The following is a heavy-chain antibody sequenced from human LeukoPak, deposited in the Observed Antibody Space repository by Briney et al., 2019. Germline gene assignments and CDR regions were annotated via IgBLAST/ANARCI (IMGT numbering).Heavy chain of an antibody. CDR1: GFTFSSYS. V-gene: IGHV3-48*04. Sequence: GGSLRLSCAASGFTFSSYSMNWVRQAPGKGLEWVSYISSSSSTIYYADSVKGRFTISRDNAKNTLYLQMNSRRAEDTAVYYCARFTAARPVYWGQGALVTVSS. D-gene: IGHD6-6*01. CDR2: ISSSSSTI. J-gene: IGHJ4*02. CDR3: ARFTAARPVY.